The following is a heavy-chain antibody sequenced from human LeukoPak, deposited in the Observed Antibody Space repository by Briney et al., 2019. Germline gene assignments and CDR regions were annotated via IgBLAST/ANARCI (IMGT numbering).Heavy chain of an antibody. CDR2: ISSSSSYI. CDR1: EFTFSSYT. CDR3: ASEAPLWRSGTPREAFDI. J-gene: IGHJ3*02. Sequence: GGSLRLSCAASEFTFSSYTMNWVRQAPGKGLEWVSSISSSSSYIYYADSVKGRFTISRDNAKKSLYLQMNSLRAEDAAVYYCASEAPLWRSGTPREAFDIWGQGTMVIVSS. V-gene: IGHV3-21*01. D-gene: IGHD3-3*01.